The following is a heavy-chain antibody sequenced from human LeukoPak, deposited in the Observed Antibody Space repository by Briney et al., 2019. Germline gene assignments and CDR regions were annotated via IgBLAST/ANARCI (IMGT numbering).Heavy chain of an antibody. CDR3: ANDTSGHYNYFDY. CDR2: IRYDGSKK. D-gene: IGHD3-10*01. J-gene: IGHJ4*02. Sequence: GGSLRLACAASGFTFNNYGMHWVRQAPGKGLDWVAFIRYDGSKKYYADSVKGRFTISRDNSKNTLFLQMNTLRSEDTAVYYCANDTSGHYNYFDYWGQGTLVTVSS. V-gene: IGHV3-30*02. CDR1: GFTFNNYG.